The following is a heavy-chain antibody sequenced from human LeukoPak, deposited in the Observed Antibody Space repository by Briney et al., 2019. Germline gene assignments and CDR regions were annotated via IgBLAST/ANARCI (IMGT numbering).Heavy chain of an antibody. Sequence: PGGSLRLSCAASGFTFRHYWMHWVRQAPGKGLVWVSRVKGDGSFTDYADSVKGRFTISRDNAKNTLYLQMYSLRAEDTAAYYCVRNGDDYNFDYWGQGSLVPVSS. CDR3: VRNGDDYNFDY. CDR1: GFTFRHYW. CDR2: VKGDGSFT. V-gene: IGHV3-74*01. J-gene: IGHJ4*02. D-gene: IGHD5-24*01.